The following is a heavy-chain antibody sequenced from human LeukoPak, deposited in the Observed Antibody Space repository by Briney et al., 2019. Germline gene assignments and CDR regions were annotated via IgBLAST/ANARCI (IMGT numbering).Heavy chain of an antibody. V-gene: IGHV1-2*02. J-gene: IGHJ6*03. CDR1: GYTFTGYY. CDR3: ATAPTVGAEYYYYYMDV. CDR2: INPNSGGT. D-gene: IGHD1-26*01. Sequence: GASAKVSCKASGYTFTGYYMHWVRQAPGQGLEWMGWINPNSGGTNYAQKFQGRVTMTGDTSISTAYMELSRLRSDDTAVYYCATAPTVGAEYYYYYMDVWGKGTTVTVSS.